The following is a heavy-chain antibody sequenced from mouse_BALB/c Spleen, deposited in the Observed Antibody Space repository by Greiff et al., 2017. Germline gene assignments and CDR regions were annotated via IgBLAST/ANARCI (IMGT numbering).Heavy chain of an antibody. Sequence: EVKLMESGAELVKPGASVKLSCTASGFNIKDTYMHWVKQRPEQGLEWIGRIDPANGNTKYDPKFQGKATITADTSSNTAYLQLSSLTSEDTAVYYCARSTYYYAMDYWGQGTSVTVSS. V-gene: IGHV14-3*02. CDR1: GFNIKDTY. CDR2: IDPANGNT. J-gene: IGHJ4*01. CDR3: ARSTYYYAMDY.